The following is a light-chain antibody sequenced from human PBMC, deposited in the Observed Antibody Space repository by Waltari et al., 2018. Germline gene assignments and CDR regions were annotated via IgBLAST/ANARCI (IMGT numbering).Light chain of an antibody. CDR3: SSYTRSNTWV. CDR2: EVR. CDR1: SSDVGGFNY. Sequence: QSALTQPASVSGSPGQSITISCTGTSSDVGGFNYVPWYQQPPGKAPKLIIYEVRDRSSGVSNRFSGSKSANTASLTISGVQTEDEADYYCSSYTRSNTWVFGGGTRLTVL. V-gene: IGLV2-14*01. J-gene: IGLJ3*02.